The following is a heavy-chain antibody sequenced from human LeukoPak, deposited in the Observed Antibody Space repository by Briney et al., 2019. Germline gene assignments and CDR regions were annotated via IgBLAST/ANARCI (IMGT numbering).Heavy chain of an antibody. D-gene: IGHD2-8*01. CDR2: ISAYNGNT. CDR1: GYTFTSYG. V-gene: IGHV1-18*01. Sequence: ASVKVSCKASGYTFTSYGISWVRQAPGQGLEWMGWISAYNGNTNYAQKLQGRVTMTTDTSTSTAYMELRSLRSDDTAVYYCARDSLMVYAIVPHDYWGQGTLVTVSS. CDR3: ARDSLMVYAIVPHDY. J-gene: IGHJ4*02.